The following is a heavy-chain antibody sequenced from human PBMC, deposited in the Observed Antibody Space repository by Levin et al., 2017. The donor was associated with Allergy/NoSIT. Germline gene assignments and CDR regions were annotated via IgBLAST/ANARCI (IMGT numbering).Heavy chain of an antibody. J-gene: IGHJ6*02. CDR3: ARVTPGGDRGYYYYGMDV. D-gene: IGHD2-21*01. Sequence: PGESLKISCAVSGFTFSTYWMHWVRQVPGKGLECISRIDSDGSGTNYADSVKGRFTVSRDNAKNMLYLQMNSLRADDTAVYYCARVTPGGDRGYYYYGMDVWGQGTTVTVS. CDR1: GFTFSTYW. V-gene: IGHV3-74*01. CDR2: IDSDGSGT.